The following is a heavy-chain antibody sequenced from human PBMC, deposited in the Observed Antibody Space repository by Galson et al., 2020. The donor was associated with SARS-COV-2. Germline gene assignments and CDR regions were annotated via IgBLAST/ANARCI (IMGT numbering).Heavy chain of an antibody. V-gene: IGHV3-66*02. CDR3: ARESPESVGGPLDY. D-gene: IGHD3-10*01. CDR2: IRAGGST. J-gene: IGHJ4*02. CDR1: RFNVRNNF. Sequence: GGSLRVSCAASRFNVRNNFMSWVRQAPGKGLEWVSLIRAGGSTFYADSVKGRFTISRDDSMNKLYLQMNSLRTEDTAVYFCARESPESVGGPLDYWGQGTLVTVSS.